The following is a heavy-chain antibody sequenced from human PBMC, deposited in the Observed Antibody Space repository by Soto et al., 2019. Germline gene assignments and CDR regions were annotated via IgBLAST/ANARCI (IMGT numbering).Heavy chain of an antibody. Sequence: PGGSLRLSCAASGFPFSSSWMHWVRQAPGKGLVWVSLINSGGSTYYADSVKGRFTISRDNSKNTLYLQMNSLRAEDTAVYYCAKGPGAADLDYWGQGTLVTVSS. J-gene: IGHJ4*02. CDR3: AKGPGAADLDY. CDR1: GFPFSSSW. V-gene: IGHV3-53*01. CDR2: INSGGST. D-gene: IGHD6-25*01.